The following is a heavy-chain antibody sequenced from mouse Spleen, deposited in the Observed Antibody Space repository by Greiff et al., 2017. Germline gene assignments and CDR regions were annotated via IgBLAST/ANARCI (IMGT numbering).Heavy chain of an antibody. CDR2: INPNNGGT. D-gene: IGHD2-4*01. Sequence: SGPELVKPGASVKIPCKASGYTFTDYNMDWVKQSHGKSLEWIGDINPNNGGTIYNQKFKGKATLTVDKSSSTAYMELRSLTSEDTAVYYCARYDYDEGDYAMDYWGQGTSVTVSS. V-gene: IGHV1-18*01. J-gene: IGHJ4*01. CDR3: ARYDYDEGDYAMDY. CDR1: GYTFTDYN.